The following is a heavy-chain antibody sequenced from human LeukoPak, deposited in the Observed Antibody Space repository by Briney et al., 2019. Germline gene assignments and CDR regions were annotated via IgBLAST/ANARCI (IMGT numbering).Heavy chain of an antibody. D-gene: IGHD1/OR15-1a*01. CDR2: INPNSGGT. J-gene: IGHJ4*02. CDR3: ARVNNVGPVALAFDY. CDR1: GYTFTGYY. Sequence: GASVKVSCKASGYTFTGYYMHWVRQAPGQGLEWMGWINPNSGGTNYAQKFQGRVTMTRDTSISTAYMELSRLRSDDTAVYYCARVNNVGPVALAFDYWGQGTLVTVSS. V-gene: IGHV1-2*02.